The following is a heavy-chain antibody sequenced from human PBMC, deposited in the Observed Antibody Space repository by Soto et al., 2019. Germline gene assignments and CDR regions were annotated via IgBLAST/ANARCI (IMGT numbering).Heavy chain of an antibody. D-gene: IGHD5-18*01. CDR2: ISYDGSNK. Sequence: ESGGGVVQPGRSLRLSCAASGFTFSSYGMHWVRQAPGKGLEWVAVISYDGSNKYYADSVKGRFTISRDNSKNTLYLQMNSLRAEDTAVYYCAKAYTAMDLDYWGQGTLVTVSS. CDR3: AKAYTAMDLDY. CDR1: GFTFSSYG. V-gene: IGHV3-30*18. J-gene: IGHJ4*02.